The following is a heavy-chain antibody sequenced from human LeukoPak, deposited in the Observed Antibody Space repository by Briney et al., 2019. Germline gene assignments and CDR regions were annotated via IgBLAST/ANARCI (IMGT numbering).Heavy chain of an antibody. D-gene: IGHD3-10*02. J-gene: IGHJ6*04. V-gene: IGHV3-74*01. CDR1: GFTFSSSW. CDR3: AELGITMIGGV. Sequence: GGSLRLSCAASGFTFSSSWMHWVRQAPGKGLVWVSRINSDGSGTTYADSVKGRFTISRDNAKNTLYLQMNSLRAEDTAVYYCAELGITMIGGVWGKGTTVTISS. CDR2: INSDGSGT.